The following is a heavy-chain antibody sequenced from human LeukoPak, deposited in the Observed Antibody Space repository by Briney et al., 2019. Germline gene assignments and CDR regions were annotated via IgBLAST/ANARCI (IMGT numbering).Heavy chain of an antibody. Sequence: GGSLRLSCAASGFTFSSYGMHWVRQAPGKGLEWVAFIRYDGSNKYYADSVKGRFTISRDNSKNTLYLQMNSLRAEDTAVYYCASLLEETDSSGWSFDYWGQGTLVTVST. J-gene: IGHJ4*02. CDR2: IRYDGSNK. CDR1: GFTFSSYG. V-gene: IGHV3-30*02. D-gene: IGHD6-19*01. CDR3: ASLLEETDSSGWSFDY.